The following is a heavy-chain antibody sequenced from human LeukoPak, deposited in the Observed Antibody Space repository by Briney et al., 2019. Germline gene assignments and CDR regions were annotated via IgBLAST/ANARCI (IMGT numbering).Heavy chain of an antibody. D-gene: IGHD2-21*02. CDR2: IYHSGST. CDR1: GYSISSGYY. CDR3: ARDRLTKPVIVVVTAINYFDY. Sequence: SETLSLTCTVSGYSISSGYYWGWIRQPPGKGLEWIGSIYHSGSTYYNPSLKSRVTISVDTSKNQFSLELSSVTAADTAVYYCARDRLTKPVIVVVTAINYFDYWGQGTLVTVSS. J-gene: IGHJ4*02. V-gene: IGHV4-38-2*02.